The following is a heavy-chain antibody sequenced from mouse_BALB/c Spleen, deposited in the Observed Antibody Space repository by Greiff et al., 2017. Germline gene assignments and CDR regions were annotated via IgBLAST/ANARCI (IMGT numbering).Heavy chain of an antibody. Sequence: EVQLVESGGGLVQPGGSLRLSCATSGFTFTDYYMSWVRQPPGKALEWLGFIRNKANGYTTEYIASVKGRFTISRDNSQSILYLQMNTLRAEDSATYYCARVSLTTDFDYWGQGTTLTVSS. D-gene: IGHD1-1*01. V-gene: IGHV7-3*02. J-gene: IGHJ2*01. CDR1: GFTFTDYY. CDR2: IRNKANGYTT. CDR3: ARVSLTTDFDY.